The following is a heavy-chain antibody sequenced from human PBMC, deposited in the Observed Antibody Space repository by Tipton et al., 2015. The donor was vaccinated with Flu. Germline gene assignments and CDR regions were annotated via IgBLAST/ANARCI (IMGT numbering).Heavy chain of an antibody. Sequence: SLRLSCEAPGFTFSSYGMHWVRQAPGKGLEWVAIIWYDGIKKKYAQSVEGRFTVSRDNSKNSVYLQLDNLRAEDTGVYYCARVCGGGYNYDYYGMDAWGQGTAVTVSS. CDR3: ARVCGGGYNYDYYGMDA. J-gene: IGHJ6*02. CDR2: IWYDGIKK. D-gene: IGHD5-18*01. V-gene: IGHV3-33*08. CDR1: GFTFSSYG.